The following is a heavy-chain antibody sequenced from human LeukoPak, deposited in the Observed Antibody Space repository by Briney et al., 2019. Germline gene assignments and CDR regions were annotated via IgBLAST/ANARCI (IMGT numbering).Heavy chain of an antibody. V-gene: IGHV4-34*01. Sequence: KPSETLSLTCAVYGGSFSGYYWSWIRQPPGKGLEWIGEINHSGSTNYNPSLKSRVTISVDTSKNQFTLKLSSVTAADTAVYYCARGRRITMIVVVIQAGWFDPWGQGTLVTVSP. CDR2: INHSGST. J-gene: IGHJ5*02. D-gene: IGHD3-22*01. CDR3: ARGRRITMIVVVIQAGWFDP. CDR1: GGSFSGYY.